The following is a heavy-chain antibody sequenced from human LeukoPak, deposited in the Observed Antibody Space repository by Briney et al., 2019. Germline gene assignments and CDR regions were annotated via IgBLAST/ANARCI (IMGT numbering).Heavy chain of an antibody. J-gene: IGHJ6*03. CDR2: IRYDGSNK. CDR1: GFTFSSYG. V-gene: IGHV3-30*02. Sequence: PGGSLRLSCAASGFTFSSYGMHWVRQAPGKGLEWVAFIRYDGSNKYYADSVKGRFTISRDNAKNSLYLQMNSLRAEDTAVYYCARRHMYSSSSLEEYYYYYYMDVWGKGTTVTVSS. D-gene: IGHD6-6*01. CDR3: ARRHMYSSSSLEEYYYYYYMDV.